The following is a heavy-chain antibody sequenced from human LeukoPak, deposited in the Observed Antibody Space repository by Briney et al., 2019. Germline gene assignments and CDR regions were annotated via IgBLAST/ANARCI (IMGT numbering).Heavy chain of an antibody. J-gene: IGHJ6*02. CDR2: ISSSSSYI. V-gene: IGHV3-21*01. Sequence: GGSLRLSCAASGFTFSSYSMNWVRQAPGKGLEWVSSISSSSSYIYYADSVKGRFTISRDNAKNTLYLQMNSLRAEDTAVYYCARDGPDDYGEYHYSYYGLDVWGQGTTVTVSS. CDR1: GFTFSSYS. CDR3: ARDGPDDYGEYHYSYYGLDV. D-gene: IGHD4/OR15-4a*01.